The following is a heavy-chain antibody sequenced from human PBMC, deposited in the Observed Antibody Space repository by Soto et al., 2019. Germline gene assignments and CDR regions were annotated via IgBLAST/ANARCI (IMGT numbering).Heavy chain of an antibody. Sequence: QVQLVQSGAEVKKPGSSVKVSCKASGGTFSSYAISWVRQAPGQGLEWMGGIIPISGTANYAQKFQGSVTITADESTSTAYMELSRLRSEATAVYYCARAQGSSTSLAIYYYYCYGREVWGQGTTVTVPS. CDR2: IIPISGTA. V-gene: IGHV1-69*01. CDR3: ARAQGSSTSLAIYYYYCYGREV. J-gene: IGHJ6*02. D-gene: IGHD2-2*01. CDR1: GGTFSSYA.